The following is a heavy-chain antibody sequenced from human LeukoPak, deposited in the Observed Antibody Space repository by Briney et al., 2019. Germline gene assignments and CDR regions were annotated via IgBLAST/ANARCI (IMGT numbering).Heavy chain of an antibody. D-gene: IGHD3-10*01. Sequence: GGSLRLSCAASGFTFSSYAMSWVRQAPGKGLERVSAISGSGGSTYYADSVKGRFTISRDNSKNTLYLQMNSLRAEDTAVYYCARGRGAPWYYYGSGSAYFDYWGQGTLVTVSS. CDR2: ISGSGGST. CDR3: ARGRGAPWYYYGSGSAYFDY. J-gene: IGHJ4*02. V-gene: IGHV3-23*01. CDR1: GFTFSSYA.